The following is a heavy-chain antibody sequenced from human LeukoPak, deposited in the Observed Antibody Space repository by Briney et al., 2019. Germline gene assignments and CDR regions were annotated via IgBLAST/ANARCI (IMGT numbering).Heavy chain of an antibody. J-gene: IGHJ5*02. D-gene: IGHD6-13*01. Sequence: SQTLSLTCAISGDSVSTNSVAWNWIRQSPSRGLEWLGRTYYRSKWYNDYAVSMKSRITINPDTSKNQFSLQLNSVTPEDTAMYYCVRGVGSTNWYPAGDWFDPWGQGTLVTVSS. V-gene: IGHV6-1*01. CDR3: VRGVGSTNWYPAGDWFDP. CDR2: TYYRSKWYN. CDR1: GDSVSTNSVA.